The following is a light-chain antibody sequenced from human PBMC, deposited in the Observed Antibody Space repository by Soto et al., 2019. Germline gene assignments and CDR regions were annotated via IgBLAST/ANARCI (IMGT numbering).Light chain of an antibody. J-gene: IGKJ1*01. CDR1: QSVSRN. CDR2: DAS. Sequence: EIVMTQSPATLSVSPGERATLSCRASQSVSRNLAWYQQKPGQAPRLLIYDASTRATGTPARFSGSGSGTEFTLTISSLQSEDFAVYYCQQYNNWPPWTFGQGTKVDIK. CDR3: QQYNNWPPWT. V-gene: IGKV3D-15*01.